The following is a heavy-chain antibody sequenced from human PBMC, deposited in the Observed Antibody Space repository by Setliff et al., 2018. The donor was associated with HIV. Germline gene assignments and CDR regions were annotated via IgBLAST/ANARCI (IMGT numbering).Heavy chain of an antibody. J-gene: IGHJ4*02. V-gene: IGHV3-7*03. CDR3: ARAYNVYDYRFDSSGYDY. Sequence: LRLSCVASGLTFNRYWMSWVRQVPGKGLEWVSNTKFDGSESHYADSVKGRFIASTDNAKNSLFLQMNSLKAEDTAVYYCARAYNVYDYRFDSSGYDYWGQGTLVTVSS. CDR2: TKFDGSES. CDR1: GLTFNRYW. D-gene: IGHD3-22*01.